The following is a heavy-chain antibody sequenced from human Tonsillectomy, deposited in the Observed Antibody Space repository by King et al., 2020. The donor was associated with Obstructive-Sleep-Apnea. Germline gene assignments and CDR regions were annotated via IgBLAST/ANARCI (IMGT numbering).Heavy chain of an antibody. CDR1: GGSIISGDYY. D-gene: IGHD3-10*01. V-gene: IGHV4-30-4*01. CDR3: ARAGGSGSDYDFDY. CDR2: IYYSGST. J-gene: IGHJ4*02. Sequence: VQLQESGPGLVKPSQPLSLTCTLSGGSIISGDYYWSWILQPPGKGLEWIGYIYYSGSTYYNPSLKSRVTISVDTSKNQFSLKLSSVTAADTPVYYCARAGGSGSDYDFDYWGQGTLVTVSS.